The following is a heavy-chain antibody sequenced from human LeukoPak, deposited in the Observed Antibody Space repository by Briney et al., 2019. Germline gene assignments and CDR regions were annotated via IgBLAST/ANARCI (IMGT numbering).Heavy chain of an antibody. CDR1: GGSFSGYY. CDR3: ARVRVRYYDILTGYRTNYGMDV. Sequence: SQTLSLTCAVYGGSFSGYYWSWIRQPPGRGLEWIGEINHSGSTNYNPSLKSRVTISVDTSKNQFSLKLSSVTAADTAVYYCARVRVRYYDILTGYRTNYGMDVWGKGTTVTVSS. CDR2: INHSGST. D-gene: IGHD3-9*01. J-gene: IGHJ6*04. V-gene: IGHV4-34*01.